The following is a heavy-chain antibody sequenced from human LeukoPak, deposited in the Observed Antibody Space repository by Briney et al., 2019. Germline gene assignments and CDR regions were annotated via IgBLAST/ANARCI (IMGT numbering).Heavy chain of an antibody. J-gene: IGHJ4*02. Sequence: PSETLSLTCTVSGDSISSSSYYWGWIRQPPGKGLEWIGRIYYRGSTYYNPSLKSRVTISVDTSKNQFSLKLSSVTAADTAVYYCAGGGCGSATLPFDYWGQGTLVTVSS. V-gene: IGHV4-39*07. D-gene: IGHD2/OR15-2a*01. CDR1: GDSISSSSYY. CDR2: IYYRGST. CDR3: AGGGCGSATLPFDY.